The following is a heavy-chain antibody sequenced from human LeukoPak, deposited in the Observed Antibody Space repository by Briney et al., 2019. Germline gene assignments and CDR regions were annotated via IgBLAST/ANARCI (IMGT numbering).Heavy chain of an antibody. J-gene: IGHJ4*02. Sequence: SETLSLTCTVSGGSVSSGSYYWSWIRQPPGKGLEWIGYIYYSGSTNYNPSLKSRVTISVDTSKNQFSLKLSSVTAADTAVYYCARVVGPGTYYYDSSGYGDIDYWGQGTLVTVSS. V-gene: IGHV4-61*01. CDR1: GGSVSSGSYY. CDR3: ARVVGPGTYYYDSSGYGDIDY. CDR2: IYYSGST. D-gene: IGHD3-22*01.